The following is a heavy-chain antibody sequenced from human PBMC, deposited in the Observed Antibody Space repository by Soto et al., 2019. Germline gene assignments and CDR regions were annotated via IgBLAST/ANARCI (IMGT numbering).Heavy chain of an antibody. D-gene: IGHD4-17*01. CDR2: IYYSGST. V-gene: IGHV4-39*01. Sequence: SETLSLTCTVSGGSISSSSYYWGWIRQPPGKGLEWIGSIYYSGSTYYNPSLKSRVTISVDTSKNQFSLKLSSVTAADTAVYYCARLFYGDYVGEYYFDYWGQGTLVTVSS. CDR1: GGSISSSSYY. CDR3: ARLFYGDYVGEYYFDY. J-gene: IGHJ4*02.